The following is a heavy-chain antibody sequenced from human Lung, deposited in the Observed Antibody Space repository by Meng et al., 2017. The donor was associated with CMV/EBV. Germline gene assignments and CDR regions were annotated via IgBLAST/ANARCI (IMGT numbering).Heavy chain of an antibody. D-gene: IGHD3-16*01. Sequence: SETLSLTCTVYGGSLGDYFWTWIRQPPGKGLEWIGEIDHSGSTKYNPSPKSRATISDDASKNQLSLKLRSLTAADTAVYYCARMIMNNYDYHFAMDVWGQGTSVTVSS. CDR2: IDHSGST. J-gene: IGHJ6*02. CDR1: GGSLGDYF. CDR3: ARMIMNNYDYHFAMDV. V-gene: IGHV4-34*01.